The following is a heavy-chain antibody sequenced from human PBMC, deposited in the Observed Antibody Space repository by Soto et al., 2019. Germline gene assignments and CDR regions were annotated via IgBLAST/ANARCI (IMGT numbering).Heavy chain of an antibody. CDR3: ARVYDFWSGYNWFDP. Sequence: SETLSLTCTVSGGSISSYYWSWIPQPPGKGLEWIGYIYYSGSTNYNPSLKSRVTISVDTSKNQFSLKLSSVTAADTAVYYCARVYDFWSGYNWFDPWGQGTLVTVSS. CDR1: GGSISSYY. J-gene: IGHJ5*02. CDR2: IYYSGST. V-gene: IGHV4-59*08. D-gene: IGHD3-3*01.